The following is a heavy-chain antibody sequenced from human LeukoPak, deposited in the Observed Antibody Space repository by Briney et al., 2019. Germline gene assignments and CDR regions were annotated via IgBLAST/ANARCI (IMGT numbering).Heavy chain of an antibody. J-gene: IGHJ4*02. CDR3: AKDRGY. V-gene: IGHV3-23*01. D-gene: IGHD5-24*01. CDR2: ISGSGDTT. Sequence: GGSLRLSCAASGFTFSTYGMTWVRQAPGKGLEWVSGISGSGDTTYYAASVKGRFTVSRDNSKNTLYLQMNSLTADDTAVYYCAKDRGYWGQGALVTVSP. CDR1: GFTFSTYG.